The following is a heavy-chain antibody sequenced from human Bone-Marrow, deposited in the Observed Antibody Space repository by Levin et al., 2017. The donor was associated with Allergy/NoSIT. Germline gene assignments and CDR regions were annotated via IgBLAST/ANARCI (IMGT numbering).Heavy chain of an antibody. Sequence: GGSLRLSCAASRFTFSDYGMHWVRQAPGKGLEWVAIISHDGIYKYYADSVEGRFTISRDNSRNTLFLQMDSLRAADTAVYYCAKDNRGPNEPEATQNDALDIWGQGTTVTVSS. J-gene: IGHJ3*02. CDR3: AKDNRGPNEPEATQNDALDI. CDR1: RFTFSDYG. CDR2: ISHDGIYK. V-gene: IGHV3-30*18. D-gene: IGHD1-14*01.